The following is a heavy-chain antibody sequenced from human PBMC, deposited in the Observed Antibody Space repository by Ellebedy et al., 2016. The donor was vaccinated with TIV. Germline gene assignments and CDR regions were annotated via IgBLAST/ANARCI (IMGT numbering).Heavy chain of an antibody. V-gene: IGHV3-53*01. CDR1: GFNVSGHS. CDR3: ARDLRMYYCDY. CDR2: IYSAGIT. J-gene: IGHJ4*02. Sequence: GESLKISCAVSGFNVSGHSMTWVRQAPGRGLEWVSLIYSAGITYYADSVKGRFTISRDSSKNTVYLQMNSLRAEDTAVYYCARDLRMYYCDYWGQGTLVTVSS.